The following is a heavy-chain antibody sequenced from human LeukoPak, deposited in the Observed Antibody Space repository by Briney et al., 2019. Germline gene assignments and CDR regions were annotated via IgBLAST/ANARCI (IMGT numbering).Heavy chain of an antibody. CDR2: ISGSGGST. CDR3: AKDRILAMATFDY. Sequence: GGSLRLSCAASGFTFSSYGMSWVRQAPGKGLEWVSGISGSGGSTYYADSVKGRFTISRDNSKNTLYLQMNSLRAEDTAVYYCAKDRILAMATFDYWGQGTLVTVSS. D-gene: IGHD5-24*01. CDR1: GFTFSSYG. V-gene: IGHV3-23*01. J-gene: IGHJ4*02.